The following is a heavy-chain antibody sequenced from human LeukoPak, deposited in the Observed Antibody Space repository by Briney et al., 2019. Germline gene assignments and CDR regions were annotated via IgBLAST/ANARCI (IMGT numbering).Heavy chain of an antibody. V-gene: IGHV2-70*11. Sequence: GPALVKPIQTLTLTCIFSGFSLSTSGMCVSWIRQPPGKALEWLARIDWDDDKYYRTSLKTRLTISKDTSKNQVVLTMTNMDPVDTATYYCARILVPAATPDYWGQGTLVTVSS. CDR2: IDWDDDK. CDR1: GFSLSTSGMC. CDR3: ARILVPAATPDY. D-gene: IGHD2-2*01. J-gene: IGHJ4*02.